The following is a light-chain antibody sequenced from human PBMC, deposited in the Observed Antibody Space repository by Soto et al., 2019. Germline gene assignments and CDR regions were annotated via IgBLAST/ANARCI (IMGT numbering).Light chain of an antibody. Sequence: EIVLTQSPGTLSLSPGERATLSCRASQSISSNFLAWYQQKPGQAPRVLIYVASSKATGIPDRFSGSGSGTDFTLTISRLEPEDFAVYCCQQYGSSPYTFGQGTKLEIK. V-gene: IGKV3-20*01. J-gene: IGKJ2*01. CDR1: QSISSNF. CDR3: QQYGSSPYT. CDR2: VAS.